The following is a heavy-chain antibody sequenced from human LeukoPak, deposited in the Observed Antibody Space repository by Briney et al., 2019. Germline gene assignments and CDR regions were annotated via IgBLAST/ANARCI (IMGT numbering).Heavy chain of an antibody. CDR2: ISSSGSTI. Sequence: PGGSLRLSCAASGFTFSDYYMSWIRQAPGKGLEWVSYISSSGSTIYYADSVKGRFTISRDNAKNSLYLQMNSLRAEDTAVYYCAKRGNRYCSSTSCYVFDYWGQGTLVTVSS. J-gene: IGHJ4*02. D-gene: IGHD2-2*01. V-gene: IGHV3-11*01. CDR3: AKRGNRYCSSTSCYVFDY. CDR1: GFTFSDYY.